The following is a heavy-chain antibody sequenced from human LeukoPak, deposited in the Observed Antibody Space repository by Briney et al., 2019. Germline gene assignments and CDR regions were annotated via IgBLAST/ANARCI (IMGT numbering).Heavy chain of an antibody. CDR1: GFTFSNFW. V-gene: IGHV3-7*01. Sequence: GGSLRLSCTASGFTFSNFWMGWVRQAPGKGLEWVANIKQDGSEKYYVDSVKGRFTISRDNAKNSLYLQMNSLRAEDTAVYYCARDINSNYYYYGMDVWGQGTTVTVSS. J-gene: IGHJ6*02. CDR2: IKQDGSEK. CDR3: ARDINSNYYYYGMDV. D-gene: IGHD1-14*01.